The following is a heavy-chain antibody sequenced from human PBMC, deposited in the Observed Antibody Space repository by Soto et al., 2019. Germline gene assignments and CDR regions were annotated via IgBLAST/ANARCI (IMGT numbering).Heavy chain of an antibody. D-gene: IGHD5-18*01. CDR3: AREDTDMVTFDY. CDR1: GGSISSGGYY. Sequence: QVQLQESGPGLVKPSQTLSLTCTVSGGSISSGGYYWSWIRQHPGKVLEWIGYIYYSGSTYYNPSLKSRVTISVDTSKNQFSLKLSYVTAADTAVYYCAREDTDMVTFDYWGQGTLVTVSS. V-gene: IGHV4-31*03. CDR2: IYYSGST. J-gene: IGHJ4*02.